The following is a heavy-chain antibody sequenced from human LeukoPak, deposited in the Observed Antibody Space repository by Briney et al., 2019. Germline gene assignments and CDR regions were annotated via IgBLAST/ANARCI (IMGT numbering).Heavy chain of an antibody. J-gene: IGHJ4*02. CDR3: ARDSALRCSSTSCYFDY. V-gene: IGHV1-69*04. Sequence: ASVKVSCKASGGTFSSYSISWVRQAPGQGPEWLGGITPNLAITDYAQKFRGRVTLTADKSTSTVYMELGSLTSEDTAAYYCARDSALRCSSTSCYFDYWGQGTLVTVSS. CDR2: ITPNLAIT. CDR1: GGTFSSYS. D-gene: IGHD2-2*01.